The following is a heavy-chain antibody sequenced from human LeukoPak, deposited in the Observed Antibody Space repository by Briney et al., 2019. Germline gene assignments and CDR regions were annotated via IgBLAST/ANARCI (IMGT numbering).Heavy chain of an antibody. CDR1: GFTFSRHW. Sequence: GGSLRLSCADSGFTFSRHWMDWVRQAPGKGLEWVANIKEDGSVKNYVDSVKGRFTISRDNAKNSLYLQMNSLRAEDSAVYYCARDQAGPHSDYWGQGTLVTVSS. J-gene: IGHJ4*02. D-gene: IGHD6-13*01. CDR2: IKEDGSVK. V-gene: IGHV3-7*01. CDR3: ARDQAGPHSDY.